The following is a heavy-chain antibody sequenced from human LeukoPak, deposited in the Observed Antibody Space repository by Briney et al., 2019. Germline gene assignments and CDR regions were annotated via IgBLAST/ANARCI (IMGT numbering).Heavy chain of an antibody. V-gene: IGHV3-23*01. CDR2: ISGSGGST. CDR3: AKDSSLIAAAGTALDY. D-gene: IGHD6-13*01. J-gene: IGHJ4*02. Sequence: PGGSLRLSCAASGFTFSSYAMSWVRQAPGKGLGWVSAISGSGGSTYYADSVKGRFTISRDNSKNTLYLQMNSLRAEDTAVYYCAKDSSLIAAAGTALDYWGQGTLVTVSS. CDR1: GFTFSSYA.